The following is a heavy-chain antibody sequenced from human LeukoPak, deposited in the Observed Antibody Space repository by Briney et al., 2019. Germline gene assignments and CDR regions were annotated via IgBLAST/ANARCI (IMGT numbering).Heavy chain of an antibody. V-gene: IGHV3-23*01. J-gene: IGHJ4*02. D-gene: IGHD2-21*01. Sequence: GGSLRLSCAASGFAFNIYAMTWVRQAPGKGLEWVSTISSSGGSTYYADSVKGRFTISRDNSKNTLYLQMNSLRGEDTAVYYCAKISDDRDFDYWGQGTLVTVSS. CDR1: GFAFNIYA. CDR2: ISSSGGST. CDR3: AKISDDRDFDY.